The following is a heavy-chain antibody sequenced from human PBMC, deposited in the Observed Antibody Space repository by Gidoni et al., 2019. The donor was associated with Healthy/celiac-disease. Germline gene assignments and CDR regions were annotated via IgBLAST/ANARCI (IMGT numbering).Heavy chain of an antibody. V-gene: IGHV4-34*01. Sequence: QVQLQQWGAGLLKPSEPLSLTCAVYGGSFSGYYWSWIRQPPGKGLEWIGEINHSGSTNYNPALKSRVTIAVDTSKNQFSRKLSSVTAADTAVYYCARERRNYYGSGSYLLGYYFDYWGQGTLVTVSS. D-gene: IGHD3-10*01. CDR2: INHSGST. CDR1: GGSFSGYY. J-gene: IGHJ4*02. CDR3: ARERRNYYGSGSYLLGYYFDY.